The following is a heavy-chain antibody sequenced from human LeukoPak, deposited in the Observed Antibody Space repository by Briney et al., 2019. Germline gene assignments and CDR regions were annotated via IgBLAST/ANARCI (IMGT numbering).Heavy chain of an antibody. D-gene: IGHD6-6*01. J-gene: IGHJ4*02. V-gene: IGHV4-59*08. CDR2: IYYSGST. Sequence: SETLSLTCTVSGGSISSYYWSWIRQPPGKGLEWIGYIYYSGSTNYDPSLKSRVTISVDTSKNQFSLKLSSVTAADTAVFYCARGLIEYSSSFGDYWGQGTLVTVSS. CDR3: ARGLIEYSSSFGDY. CDR1: GGSISSYY.